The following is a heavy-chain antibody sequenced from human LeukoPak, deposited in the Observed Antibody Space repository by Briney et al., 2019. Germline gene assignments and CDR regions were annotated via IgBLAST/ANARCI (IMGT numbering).Heavy chain of an antibody. CDR1: GFTFSSYA. Sequence: GGSLRLSCAASGFTFSSYAMSWVRQAPGKGLEWVSAISGSGGSTYYADSVKGRFTISRDNSKNTLYLQMNSLRAEDTAIYYCAKALSSGSYLVWAFDYWGQGTLVTVSS. CDR2: ISGSGGST. D-gene: IGHD1-26*01. V-gene: IGHV3-23*01. J-gene: IGHJ4*02. CDR3: AKALSSGSYLVWAFDY.